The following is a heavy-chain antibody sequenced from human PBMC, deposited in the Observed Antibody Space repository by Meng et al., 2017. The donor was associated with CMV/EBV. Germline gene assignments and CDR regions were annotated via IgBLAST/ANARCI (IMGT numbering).Heavy chain of an antibody. CDR1: GYTFTSYG. V-gene: IGHV1-18*01. CDR3: ARSNLAYYYDSSGYGPFDY. J-gene: IGHJ4*02. Sequence: QVQLVQSGAVVKKPGXAVKVACKASGYTFTSYGISWVRQAPGQGLEWMGWISAYNGNTNYAQKLQGRVTMTTDTSTSTAYMELRSLRSDDTAVYYCARSNLAYYYDSSGYGPFDYWGQGTLVTVSS. CDR2: ISAYNGNT. D-gene: IGHD3-22*01.